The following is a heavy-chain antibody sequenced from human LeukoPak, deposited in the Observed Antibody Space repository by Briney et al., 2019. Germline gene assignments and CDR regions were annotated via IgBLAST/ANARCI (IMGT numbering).Heavy chain of an antibody. Sequence: GGSLRLSCAASGFTFSSYAMSWVRQAPGKGLEWVSAISGSGGSTYYAGSVKGRFTISRDNSKNTLYLQMNGLRAEDTAVYYCAKPLYYYDSSGYYYWGQGTLVTVSS. D-gene: IGHD3-22*01. V-gene: IGHV3-23*01. CDR3: AKPLYYYDSSGYYY. CDR2: ISGSGGST. J-gene: IGHJ4*02. CDR1: GFTFSSYA.